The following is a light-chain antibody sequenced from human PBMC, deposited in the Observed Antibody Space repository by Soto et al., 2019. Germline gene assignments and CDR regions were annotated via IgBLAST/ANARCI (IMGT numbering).Light chain of an antibody. J-gene: IGLJ2*01. CDR3: ATWDDDLYTPI. CDR2: NNN. V-gene: IGLV1-40*01. Sequence: QSVLTQPPSVSGAPGQRVTISCTGSRSNIGAGYDVHWYQQLPGTAPKLLIYNNNQRPSGVPDRFSGSKSGTSASLAITGLRSDDEADYYCATWDDDLYTPIIGGGTKLTVL. CDR1: RSNIGAGYD.